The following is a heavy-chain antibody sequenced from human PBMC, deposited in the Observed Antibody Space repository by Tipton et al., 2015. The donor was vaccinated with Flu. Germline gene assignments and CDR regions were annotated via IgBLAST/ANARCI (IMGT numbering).Heavy chain of an antibody. CDR1: GYSFSTSA. CDR3: ARSAYYYGSGSSDY. V-gene: IGHV1-3*01. J-gene: IGHJ4*02. Sequence: QLVQSGAEVKKPGASVKVSCKASGYSFSTSAMHWVRQAPGQGLEWVGWINAGQDNSKYSQRFQGRITFTSDTSASTVYMQLNRLTSEDTAVYYCARSAYYYGSGSSDYWGQGTLVTVSS. D-gene: IGHD3-10*01. CDR2: INAGQDNS.